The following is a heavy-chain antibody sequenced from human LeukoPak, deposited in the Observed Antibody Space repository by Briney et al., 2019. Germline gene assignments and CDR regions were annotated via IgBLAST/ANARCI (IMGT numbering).Heavy chain of an antibody. CDR3: ARHPIAAGGAYNWFDP. CDR2: IYPRDSNT. V-gene: IGHV5-51*01. Sequence: GESLKISCKGSGYGSGYSFTSHWIAWVRQMAGKGLEWMGIIYPRDSNTIYSPSFQGQVTISVDTSINTAYLQWISLKASDTAVYYCARHPIAAGGAYNWFDPWGQGTLVTVSS. CDR1: GYSFTSHW. D-gene: IGHD6-13*01. J-gene: IGHJ5*02.